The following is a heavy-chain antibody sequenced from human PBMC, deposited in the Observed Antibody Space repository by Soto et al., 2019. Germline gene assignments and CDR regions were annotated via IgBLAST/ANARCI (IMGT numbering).Heavy chain of an antibody. Sequence: GGSLRLSCAASGFTFSSYAMHWVRQAPGKGLEWVAVISYDGSNKYYADSVKGRFTISRDNSKNTLYLQMNSLRAEDTAVYYCARDLLAYCGGDCYSDAFDIWGQGTMVTV. V-gene: IGHV3-30-3*01. CDR2: ISYDGSNK. J-gene: IGHJ3*02. CDR3: ARDLLAYCGGDCYSDAFDI. D-gene: IGHD2-21*02. CDR1: GFTFSSYA.